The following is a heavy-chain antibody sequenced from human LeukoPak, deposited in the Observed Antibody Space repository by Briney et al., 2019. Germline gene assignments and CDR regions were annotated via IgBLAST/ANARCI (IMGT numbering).Heavy chain of an antibody. CDR1: GFSVSDNY. Sequence: GGSLRLSCAASGFSVSDNYMNWVRQAPGKGLEWVSVIYSVGGGGSIYYADSVKGRFTISRDHSQNTVYLQMNSLRAEDTAVYYCARGACDWGQGTLVTVSS. V-gene: IGHV3-53*01. CDR2: IYSVGGGGSI. D-gene: IGHD3-16*01. J-gene: IGHJ4*02. CDR3: ARGACD.